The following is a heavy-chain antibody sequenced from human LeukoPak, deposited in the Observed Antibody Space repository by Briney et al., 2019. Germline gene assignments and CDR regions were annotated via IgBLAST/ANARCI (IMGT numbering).Heavy chain of an antibody. V-gene: IGHV1-46*01. Sequence: ASVNVSCKTSGYTFTSYYIHWVRQAPGQGLEWMGIINPGGGSTTYAQKFQGRVTMTRDTSTSTVYMQLSSLRSEDTAVYYCSRGEYQLLYDYWGQGTLVTVSS. CDR1: GYTFTSYY. CDR2: INPGGGST. D-gene: IGHD2-2*02. J-gene: IGHJ4*02. CDR3: SRGEYQLLYDY.